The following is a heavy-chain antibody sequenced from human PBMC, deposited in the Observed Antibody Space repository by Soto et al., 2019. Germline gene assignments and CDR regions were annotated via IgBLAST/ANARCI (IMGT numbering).Heavy chain of an antibody. J-gene: IGHJ4*02. V-gene: IGHV3-23*01. CDR1: GYTFSSYA. CDR2: ISGSGGST. CDR3: ATDTSRMTADY. D-gene: IGHD5-18*01. Sequence: EVKLLESGGGLVQPGGSLRLSCAASGYTFSSYAMSWVRQAPGKGLEWVSAISGSGGSTYYADSVKGRFTISRDNSKNTLYLQMNSLRAEDTAVYYCATDTSRMTADYWGQGTLVTVSS.